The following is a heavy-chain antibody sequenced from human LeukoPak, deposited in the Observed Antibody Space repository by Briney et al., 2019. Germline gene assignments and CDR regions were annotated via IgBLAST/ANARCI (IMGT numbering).Heavy chain of an antibody. CDR3: AKTDLRYTAMVRFFDY. CDR2: ISGSGGST. Sequence: PGGSLRLSCAASRFTFSSYAMSWVRQAPGKGLEWVSAISGSGGSTYYADSVKGRFTISRDNSKNTLYLQMNSLRAEDTAVYYCAKTDLRYTAMVRFFDYWGQGTLVTVSS. D-gene: IGHD5-18*01. V-gene: IGHV3-23*01. CDR1: RFTFSSYA. J-gene: IGHJ4*02.